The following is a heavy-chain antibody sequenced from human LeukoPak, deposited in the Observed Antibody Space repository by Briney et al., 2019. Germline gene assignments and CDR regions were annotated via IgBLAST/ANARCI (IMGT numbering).Heavy chain of an antibody. CDR2: ISSTGGTA. V-gene: IGHV3-23*01. CDR1: GFTFSSFG. Sequence: GGSLRLSCAASGFTFSSFGMSWVRQAPGKGPEWVSAISSTGGTAYYADSVKGRFTISRDNSKNTLYLQMNSLRAEDTAIYYCARGIDDGDNWFDPWGQGTLVTVSS. D-gene: IGHD1-1*01. CDR3: ARGIDDGDNWFDP. J-gene: IGHJ5*02.